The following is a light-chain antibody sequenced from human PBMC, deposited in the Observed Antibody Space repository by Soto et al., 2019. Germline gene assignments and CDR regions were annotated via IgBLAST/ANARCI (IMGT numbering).Light chain of an antibody. Sequence: DIQMTQSPSTLSASVGDRVTITCRASQSISSGLAWYQQKPGKAPKLLIYEASSLESRVPSRFSGSGSGTEFTLTISSLQPDDFATYYCQQYNSYPYTFGQGTKLEIK. J-gene: IGKJ2*01. CDR1: QSISSG. CDR2: EAS. CDR3: QQYNSYPYT. V-gene: IGKV1-5*03.